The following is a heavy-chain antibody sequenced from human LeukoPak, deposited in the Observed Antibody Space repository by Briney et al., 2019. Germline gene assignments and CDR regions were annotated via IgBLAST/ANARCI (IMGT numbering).Heavy chain of an antibody. Sequence: PGGSLRLSCAASGFTFSSYEMTWVRQAPGKGLEWVSYISSSGNTIYHADSVKGRFTISRDNAKNSLYLQMNSLRAEDTAVYYCARSRGYSYGSYWYFDLRGRGTLVTVSS. CDR1: GFTFSSYE. CDR2: ISSSGNTI. J-gene: IGHJ2*01. CDR3: ARSRGYSYGSYWYFDL. V-gene: IGHV3-48*03. D-gene: IGHD5-18*01.